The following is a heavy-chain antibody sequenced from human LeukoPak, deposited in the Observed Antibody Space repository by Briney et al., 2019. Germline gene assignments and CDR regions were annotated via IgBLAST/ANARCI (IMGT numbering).Heavy chain of an antibody. Sequence: PGGSLRLSCAASGFTFSSYSMNWVRQAPGKGLEWVSSISSSNSYIYYADSVKGRFTISRDNAKNSLYLQMNSLRAEDTAVYYCARDPHYYDTTADYWGQGTLVTVSS. CDR2: ISSSNSYI. J-gene: IGHJ4*02. V-gene: IGHV3-21*01. D-gene: IGHD3-22*01. CDR1: GFTFSSYS. CDR3: ARDPHYYDTTADY.